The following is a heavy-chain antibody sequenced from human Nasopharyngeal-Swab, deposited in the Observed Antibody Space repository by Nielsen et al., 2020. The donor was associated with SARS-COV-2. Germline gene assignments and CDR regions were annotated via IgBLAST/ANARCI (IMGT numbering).Heavy chain of an antibody. V-gene: IGHV1-24*01. Sequence: ASVKVSCKASGYTFTSYGISWVRQAPGKGLEWMGGFDPEDGETIYAQKFQGRVTMTEDTSTDTAYMELSSLRSEDTAVYYCATGPPYCSGGSCYWFDPWGQGTLVTVSS. CDR3: ATGPPYCSGGSCYWFDP. D-gene: IGHD2-15*01. CDR1: GYTFTSYG. CDR2: FDPEDGET. J-gene: IGHJ5*02.